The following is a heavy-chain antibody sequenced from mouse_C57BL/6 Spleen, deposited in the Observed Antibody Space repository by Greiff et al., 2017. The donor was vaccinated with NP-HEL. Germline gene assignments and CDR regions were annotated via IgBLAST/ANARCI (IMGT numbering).Heavy chain of an antibody. Sequence: QVQLQQSGAELVKPGASVKISCKASGYAFSSYWMNWVKQRPGKGLEWIGQIYPGDGDTNYNGKFKGKATLTADKSSSKAYMQLSSLTSEDSAVYFCARERNYGSSLYAMDYWGQGTSVTVSS. CDR3: ARERNYGSSLYAMDY. J-gene: IGHJ4*01. CDR1: GYAFSSYW. CDR2: IYPGDGDT. D-gene: IGHD1-1*01. V-gene: IGHV1-80*01.